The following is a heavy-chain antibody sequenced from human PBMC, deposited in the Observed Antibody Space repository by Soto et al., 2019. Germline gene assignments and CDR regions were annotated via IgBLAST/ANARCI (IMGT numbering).Heavy chain of an antibody. V-gene: IGHV3-48*01. Sequence: SCGVAEVSSCRFRTNRVSKDQGKGLEWVSYISDRGSRIYYADSVKGRFTISRDSAKNSLYLQMNSLRAEDTAVYYCAPQGVGATGYLYWGQGTLVTVSS. CDR2: ISDRGSRI. J-gene: IGHJ4*02. CDR1: EVSSCRFR. CDR3: APQGVGATGYLY. D-gene: IGHD1-26*01.